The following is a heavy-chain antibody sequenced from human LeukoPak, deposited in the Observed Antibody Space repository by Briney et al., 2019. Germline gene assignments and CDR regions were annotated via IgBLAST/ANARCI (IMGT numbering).Heavy chain of an antibody. J-gene: IGHJ5*02. V-gene: IGHV4-59*01. CDR1: GDSTRSYY. Sequence: PSETLSLTCSVSGDSTRSYYWSWIRQAPGKGPEHIGYIYYSGNIKYSPSLKSRVTISVDTSKNQVSLKLTSVTAADTGVYYSAALADVWGAYFAHWGQGMLVTVSS. D-gene: IGHD3-3*01. CDR3: AALADVWGAYFAH. CDR2: IYYSGNI.